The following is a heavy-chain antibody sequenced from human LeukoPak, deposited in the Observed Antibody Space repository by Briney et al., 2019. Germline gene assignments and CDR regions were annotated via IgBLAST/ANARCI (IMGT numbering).Heavy chain of an antibody. CDR3: ARDSLLPMVRGAAYYGMDV. CDR1: GFTFSSYA. V-gene: IGHV3-30-3*01. CDR2: ISYDGSNK. Sequence: GRSLRLPCAASGFTFSSYAMHWVRQAPGKGLEWVAVISYDGSNKYYADSVKGRFTISRDNSKNTLYLQMNSLRAEDTAVYYCARDSLLPMVRGAAYYGMDVWGQGTTVTVSS. J-gene: IGHJ6*02. D-gene: IGHD3-10*01.